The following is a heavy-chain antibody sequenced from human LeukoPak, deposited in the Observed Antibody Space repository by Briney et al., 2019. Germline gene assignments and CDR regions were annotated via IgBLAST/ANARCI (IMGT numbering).Heavy chain of an antibody. D-gene: IGHD3-10*01. Sequence: ASVKVSCKASGYTFTSYDINWVRQATGQGLEWMGWMNPNSGNTGYAQKFQGRVTMTRNTSISTAYMELSSLRSKDTAVYYCARLGLWFGGLYTDYYYYYGMDVWGQGTTVTVSS. CDR1: GYTFTSYD. CDR3: ARLGLWFGGLYTDYYYYYGMDV. CDR2: MNPNSGNT. J-gene: IGHJ6*02. V-gene: IGHV1-8*01.